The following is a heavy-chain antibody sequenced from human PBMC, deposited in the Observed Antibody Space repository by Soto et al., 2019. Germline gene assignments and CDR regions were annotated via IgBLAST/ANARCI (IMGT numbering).Heavy chain of an antibody. Sequence: EVQLLDSGGELVRPGGSLRLSCAASGFTFDSYPMSWVRQAPGKGLEWVSAISTSGGSTYYADSVKGRFIISRDNSKNTVFLQMTSLRAEDTAVYYCAKLMSEAGTRRPIDYFDYWGQGTPVTVS. V-gene: IGHV3-23*01. J-gene: IGHJ4*02. D-gene: IGHD6-19*01. CDR2: ISTSGGST. CDR1: GFTFDSYP. CDR3: AKLMSEAGTRRPIDYFDY.